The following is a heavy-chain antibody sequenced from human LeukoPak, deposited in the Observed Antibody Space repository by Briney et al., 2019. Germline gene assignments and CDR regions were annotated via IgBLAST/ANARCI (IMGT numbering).Heavy chain of an antibody. Sequence: SETLSLTCTVSGGSISSYYWSWIRQPPGKGLEWIGYIYYSGSTNYNPSLKSRVTISVDTSKNQFSLKLSSVTAADTAVYYCARAVYYYDSSGYLYFDYWGQGTLVAVSS. J-gene: IGHJ4*02. CDR1: GGSISSYY. CDR3: ARAVYYYDSSGYLYFDY. D-gene: IGHD3-22*01. CDR2: IYYSGST. V-gene: IGHV4-59*01.